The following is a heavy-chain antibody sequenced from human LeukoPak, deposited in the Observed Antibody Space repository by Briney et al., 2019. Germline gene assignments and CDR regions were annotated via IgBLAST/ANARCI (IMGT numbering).Heavy chain of an antibody. V-gene: IGHV3-21*06. J-gene: IGHJ4*02. D-gene: IGHD3-22*01. CDR2: INTVASYI. Sequence: PGGSLRLSCAASGLTFSSFSFNWVGQGPGKELDWVSSINTVASYIYYADSVKGRFTISRDNAKNSLYLQMNSLRAEETGVYYCARLRRNSDKSGFYYYYDYWGQGTLVTVSS. CDR1: GLTFSSFS. CDR3: ARLRRNSDKSGFYYYYDY.